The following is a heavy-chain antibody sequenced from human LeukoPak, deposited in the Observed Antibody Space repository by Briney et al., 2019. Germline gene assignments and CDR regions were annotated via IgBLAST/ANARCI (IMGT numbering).Heavy chain of an antibody. Sequence: PAGSLRLSCAASGFTFSNYAMIRDRQAPGQELEWRTVISGSGGSTYYADSVMGRFTVSRDNSKNTLYLQMNSLRAEDTAVYYCAKRRYDFWSGYKDLAYWGQGTLVTVSS. J-gene: IGHJ4*02. CDR3: AKRRYDFWSGYKDLAY. CDR2: ISGSGGST. D-gene: IGHD3-3*01. V-gene: IGHV3-23*01. CDR1: GFTFSNYA.